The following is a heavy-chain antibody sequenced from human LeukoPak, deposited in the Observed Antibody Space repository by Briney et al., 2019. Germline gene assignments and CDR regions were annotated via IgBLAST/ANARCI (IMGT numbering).Heavy chain of an antibody. Sequence: SETLSLTCAVSGGSISSSSYYWGWIRQPPGKGLEWIGSIYYSGSTYYNPSLKSRVTISVDTSKNQFSLKLSSVTAADTAVYYCARIVVPAWPRGYSYGPTSKFDYWGQGTLVTVSS. CDR3: ARIVVPAWPRGYSYGPTSKFDY. CDR1: GGSISSSSYY. V-gene: IGHV4-39*07. D-gene: IGHD5-18*01. J-gene: IGHJ4*02. CDR2: IYYSGST.